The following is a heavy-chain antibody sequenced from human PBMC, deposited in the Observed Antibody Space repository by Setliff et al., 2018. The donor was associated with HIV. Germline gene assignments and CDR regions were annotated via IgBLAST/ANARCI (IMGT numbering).Heavy chain of an antibody. CDR1: GYTFTSYA. V-gene: IGHV1-18*01. CDR3: ARGRTEQHLDY. D-gene: IGHD6-13*01. J-gene: IGHJ4*02. CDR2: ISAYNGDT. Sequence: GASVKVSCKASGYTFTSYAFIWVRQAPGQRLEWMGWISAYNGDTNYAQKLQGRVAVTRDTSISTAYMELRRVRSDDTAVYFCARGRTEQHLDYWGQGTLVTVSS.